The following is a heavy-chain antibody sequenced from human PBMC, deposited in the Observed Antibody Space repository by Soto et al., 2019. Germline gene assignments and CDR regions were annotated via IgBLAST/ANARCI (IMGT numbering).Heavy chain of an antibody. J-gene: IGHJ4*02. V-gene: IGHV4-34*01. Sequence: SETLSLTRAVYGGSFSGYYWSWIRQPPGKGLEWIGEINHSGSTNYNPSLKSRVTISVDTSKNQFSLKLSSVTAADTAVYYCARVVRPHSIVGALRRYFDYWGQGTLVTVSS. CDR3: ARVVRPHSIVGALRRYFDY. D-gene: IGHD1-26*01. CDR2: INHSGST. CDR1: GGSFSGYY.